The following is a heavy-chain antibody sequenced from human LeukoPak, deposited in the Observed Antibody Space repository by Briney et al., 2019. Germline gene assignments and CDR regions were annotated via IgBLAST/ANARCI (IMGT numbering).Heavy chain of an antibody. V-gene: IGHV3-66*01. CDR3: ARVPYYYDSSGATSNLDY. CDR1: GFTVSSNY. CDR2: IYSGGST. D-gene: IGHD3-22*01. Sequence: GGSLRLSCAASGFTVSSNYMSWVRQAPGKGLEWVSVIYSGGSTYYADSVKGRFTISRDNSKNTLYLQMNSLRAEDTAVYYCARVPYYYDSSGATSNLDYWGQGTLVTVSS. J-gene: IGHJ4*02.